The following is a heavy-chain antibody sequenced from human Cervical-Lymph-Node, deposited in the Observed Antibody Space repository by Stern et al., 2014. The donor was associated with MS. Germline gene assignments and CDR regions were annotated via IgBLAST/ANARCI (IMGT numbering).Heavy chain of an antibody. V-gene: IGHV3-11*01. CDR2: ISSSGSTT. J-gene: IGHJ4*02. Sequence: VQLVQPGGDLVKPGGTLRLSCAASGLTFSDYYITWIRQAPGKGPQWVSHISSSGSTTFYADSVKGRFTVSRDNAKNSVYLQMNSLTADDTAVYYCARGGRGTSYYWQYWGQGTLVTVSS. CDR1: GLTFSDYY. D-gene: IGHD1-26*01. CDR3: ARGGRGTSYYWQY.